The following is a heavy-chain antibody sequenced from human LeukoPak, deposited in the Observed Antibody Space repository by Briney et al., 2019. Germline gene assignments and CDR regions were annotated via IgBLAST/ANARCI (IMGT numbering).Heavy chain of an antibody. CDR2: ISGNGQQR. V-gene: IGHV3-23*01. CDR1: GFTFSRSA. J-gene: IGHJ4*02. D-gene: IGHD3-22*01. Sequence: PGGSLRLSCSASGFTFSRSAMTWVRQLPGKGLEWVSTISGNGQQRYYGDSVKGRFSVSRDNSKNTLYLQMDSLRADDSALYYCAKDGNYLDSGGFFIPFDHWGQGTLVTVSS. CDR3: AKDGNYLDSGGFFIPFDH.